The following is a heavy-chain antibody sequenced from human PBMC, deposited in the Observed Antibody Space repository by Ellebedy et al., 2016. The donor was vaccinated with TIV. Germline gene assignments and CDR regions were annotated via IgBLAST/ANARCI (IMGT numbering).Heavy chain of an antibody. CDR1: GFTVSTNY. CDR3: ARGPSTSAYLDS. J-gene: IGHJ4*02. Sequence: GGSLRLSCAASGFTVSTNYMTWVRQAPGKGLEWVAVISYDGNNKLYADSVKGRFTLSRDTSKSTVYLQTDSLKTEDTAVYYCARGPSTSAYLDSWGQGALVIVSS. CDR2: ISYDGNNK. V-gene: IGHV3-30-3*01.